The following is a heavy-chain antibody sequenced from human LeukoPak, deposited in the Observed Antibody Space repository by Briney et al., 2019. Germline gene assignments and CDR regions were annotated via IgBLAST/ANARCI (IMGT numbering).Heavy chain of an antibody. Sequence: GGSLRLSCAASGFTFSSYSMNWVRQAPGKGLEWVSSISSSSSYIYYADSVKGRFTISRDNAKNSLYLQVNSLRAEDTAVYYCARGGIAAAGTFDYWGQGTLVTVSS. D-gene: IGHD6-13*01. CDR1: GFTFSSYS. CDR2: ISSSSSYI. CDR3: ARGGIAAAGTFDY. V-gene: IGHV3-21*01. J-gene: IGHJ4*02.